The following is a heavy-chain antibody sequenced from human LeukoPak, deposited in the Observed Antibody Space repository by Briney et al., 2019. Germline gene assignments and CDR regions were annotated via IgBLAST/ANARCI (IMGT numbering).Heavy chain of an antibody. Sequence: GGSLRLSCAVSGFTFSSYSMNWVRQAPGKGLEWVSSITSSSSYIYYADSVKGRFTISRDNSKNTLYLQMNSLRAEDTAVYYCAKTRWFGEFVYFDYWGQGTLVTVSS. CDR3: AKTRWFGEFVYFDY. D-gene: IGHD3-10*01. CDR2: ITSSSSYI. CDR1: GFTFSSYS. J-gene: IGHJ4*02. V-gene: IGHV3-21*04.